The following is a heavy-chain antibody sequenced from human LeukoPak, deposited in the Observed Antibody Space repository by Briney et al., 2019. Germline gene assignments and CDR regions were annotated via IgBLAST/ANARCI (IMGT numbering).Heavy chain of an antibody. CDR1: GGSFSGYY. CDR3: ARSTRYSGSYLWFDP. CDR2: INHSGST. Sequence: SETLSLTRAVYGGSFSGYYWSWIRQPPGKGLEWIGEINHSGSTNYNPSLKSRVTISVDTSKNQFSLKLSSVTAADTAVYYCARSTRYSGSYLWFDPWGQGTLVTVSS. J-gene: IGHJ5*02. V-gene: IGHV4-34*01. D-gene: IGHD1-26*01.